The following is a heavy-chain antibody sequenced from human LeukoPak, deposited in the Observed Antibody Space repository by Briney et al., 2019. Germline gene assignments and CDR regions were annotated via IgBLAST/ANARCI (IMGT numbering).Heavy chain of an antibody. CDR2: IQTDGSDK. CDR1: GINFRASG. D-gene: IGHD2-2*01. V-gene: IGHV3-30*02. CDR3: AREGGTVVVGRFDY. J-gene: IGHJ4*02. Sequence: GGSLRLSCAASGINFRASGMHWVRQAPGMGLEWVTFIQTDGSDKRYAASVAGRFTISRDDSKNTVYLHMNSLRPDDSALYYCAREGGTVVVGRFDYWGQGTLVTVSS.